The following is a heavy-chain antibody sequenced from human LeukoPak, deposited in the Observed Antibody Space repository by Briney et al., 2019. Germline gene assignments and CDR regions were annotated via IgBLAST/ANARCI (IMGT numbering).Heavy chain of an antibody. CDR3: ARPRGFTSGWYDAFDI. CDR2: INHSGST. CDR1: GGSFSGYY. Sequence: SETLSLTCAVYGGSFSGYYWSWIRQPPGKGLEWIGEINHSGSTNYNPSLKSRVTISVDTSKNPFSLKLSSVTAADTAVYYCARPRGFTSGWYDAFDIWGQGTMVTVSS. J-gene: IGHJ3*02. V-gene: IGHV4-34*01. D-gene: IGHD6-19*01.